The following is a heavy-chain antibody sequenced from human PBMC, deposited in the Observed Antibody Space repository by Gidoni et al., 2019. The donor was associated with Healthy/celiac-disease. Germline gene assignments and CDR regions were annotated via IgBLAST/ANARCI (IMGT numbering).Heavy chain of an antibody. CDR3: ARRASGSAAGTGAFDI. V-gene: IGHV1-69*06. CDR2: IIPIFGTA. D-gene: IGHD6-13*01. Sequence: QVQLVQFGAEVKKPGSSVKVSCKASGGTFSSYAISWVRQAPGQGLEWMGGIIPIFGTANYAQKFQGRVTITADKSTSTAYMELSSLRSEDTAVYYCARRASGSAAGTGAFDIWGQGTMVTVSS. J-gene: IGHJ3*02. CDR1: GGTFSSYA.